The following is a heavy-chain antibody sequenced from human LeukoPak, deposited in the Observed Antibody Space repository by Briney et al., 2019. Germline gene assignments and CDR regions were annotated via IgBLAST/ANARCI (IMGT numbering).Heavy chain of an antibody. V-gene: IGHV4-34*01. J-gene: IGHJ4*02. CDR2: INHSGST. D-gene: IGHD5-18*01. Sequence: SETLSLTCAVYGGSFSGYYWSWIRQPPGKGLEWIGEINHSGSTNYNPSLKSRVTISVDTSKNRFSLTLGSVSATDTAVYYCVSPRGFSYGYFDYWGQGTLVTVSS. CDR1: GGSFSGYY. CDR3: VSPRGFSYGYFDY.